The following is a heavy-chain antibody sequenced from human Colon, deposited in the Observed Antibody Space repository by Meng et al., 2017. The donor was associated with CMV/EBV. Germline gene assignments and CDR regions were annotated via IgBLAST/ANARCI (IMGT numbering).Heavy chain of an antibody. CDR1: GSTPSTFW. J-gene: IGHJ4*02. D-gene: IGHD3-10*01. V-gene: IGHV3-74*03. Sequence: VKMVEAGGALVQPGGSLRLSCAVSGSTPSTFWLDWVRQVPGKGPVWVSRVHSSGSMETYEDSVKGRFTASRDNTKNTFYLQMNSLRDEDTAVYYCVMLPPGFWGQGTLVTVSS. CDR2: VHSSGSME. CDR3: VMLPPGF.